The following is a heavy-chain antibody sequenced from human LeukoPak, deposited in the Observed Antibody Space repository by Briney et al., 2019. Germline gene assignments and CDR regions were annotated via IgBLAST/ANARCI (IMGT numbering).Heavy chain of an antibody. CDR3: ARWLTTMNAFDI. J-gene: IGHJ3*02. D-gene: IGHD4-17*01. V-gene: IGHV4-59*08. Sequence: SETLSLTCTVSGGSISSYYWNCIRQPPGKGLEWIGYIYYSGSTNYNPSLKRRVTISVDTSKNQFSLKLSSVTAADTAVYYCARWLTTMNAFDIWGQGTMVTVSS. CDR1: GGSISSYY. CDR2: IYYSGST.